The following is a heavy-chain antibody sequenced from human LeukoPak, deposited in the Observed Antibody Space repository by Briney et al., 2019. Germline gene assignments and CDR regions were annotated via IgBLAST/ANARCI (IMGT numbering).Heavy chain of an antibody. Sequence: SETLSLTCTVSGGSISSYYWSWIRQPPGRGLEWIGYIYYSGSTNYNPSLKSRVTISVDTSKNQFSLKLSSVTAADTAVYYCARHYGSSGPLLDYWGQGTLVTVSS. CDR1: GGSISSYY. CDR3: ARHYGSSGPLLDY. D-gene: IGHD3-22*01. J-gene: IGHJ4*02. V-gene: IGHV4-59*08. CDR2: IYYSGST.